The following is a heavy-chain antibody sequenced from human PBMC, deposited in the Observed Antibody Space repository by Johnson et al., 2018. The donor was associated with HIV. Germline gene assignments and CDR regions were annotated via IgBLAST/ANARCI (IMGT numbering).Heavy chain of an antibody. J-gene: IGHJ3*02. CDR3: ASSWGNAFDI. CDR2: ISSDVSNK. V-gene: IGHV3-30-3*01. CDR1: GFAFSSYA. D-gene: IGHD7-27*01. Sequence: QMLLVESGGGVVRPGGSLRLSCTASGFAFSSYALHWVRQAPGKGLEWVAVISSDVSNKYYADSVKGRFTISRDNSKNTLYLQMNSLRAEDTAVYYCASSWGNAFDIWGQGTMVTVSS.